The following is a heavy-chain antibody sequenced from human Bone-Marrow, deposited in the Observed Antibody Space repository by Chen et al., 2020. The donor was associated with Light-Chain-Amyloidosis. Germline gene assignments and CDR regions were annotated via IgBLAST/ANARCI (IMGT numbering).Heavy chain of an antibody. D-gene: IGHD2-21*02. CDR1: GFTFSSYG. V-gene: IGHV3-30*18. CDR2: ISYDVSNK. J-gene: IGHJ6*02. Sequence: QVQLVESGGGVVQPGRSLRLSCAASGFTFSSYGMHWVRQAPGKGLEWVAVISYDVSNKYYADSVKGRFTISRDNSKNTLYLQMNSLRAEDTAVYYCAKDGVLLSDGYGMDVWGQGTTVTVSS. CDR3: AKDGVLLSDGYGMDV.